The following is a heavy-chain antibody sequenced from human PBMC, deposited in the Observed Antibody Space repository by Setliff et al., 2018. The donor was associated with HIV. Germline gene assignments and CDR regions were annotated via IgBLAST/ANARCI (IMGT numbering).Heavy chain of an antibody. J-gene: IGHJ6*03. Sequence: SGPTLVNPTQTLTLTCTFSGFSLSPRGMSVSWIRQPPGKGLEWIGYITYSGSTNYNPSLKSRVTMSVDTSKNQFSLKLSSVTAADTAVYYCASEAWTSYRSSSGYYYYYMDVWGKGTTVTVSS. CDR3: ASEAWTSYRSSSGYYYYYMDV. D-gene: IGHD6-6*01. CDR1: GFSLSPRGMS. V-gene: IGHV4-31*03. CDR2: ITYSGST.